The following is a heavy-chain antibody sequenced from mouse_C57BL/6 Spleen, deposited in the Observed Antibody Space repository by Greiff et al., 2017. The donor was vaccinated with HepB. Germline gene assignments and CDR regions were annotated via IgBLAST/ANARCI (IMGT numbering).Heavy chain of an antibody. CDR3: ARNWGFYDGYYFDY. Sequence: VKVVESGPGLVAPSQSLSITCTVSGFSLTSYAISWVRQPPGKGLEWLGVIWTGGGTNYNSALKSRLSISKDNSKSQVFLKMNSLQTDDTARYYCARNWGFYDGYYFDYWGQGTTLTVSS. CDR1: GFSLTSYA. CDR2: IWTGGGT. V-gene: IGHV2-9-1*01. D-gene: IGHD2-3*01. J-gene: IGHJ2*01.